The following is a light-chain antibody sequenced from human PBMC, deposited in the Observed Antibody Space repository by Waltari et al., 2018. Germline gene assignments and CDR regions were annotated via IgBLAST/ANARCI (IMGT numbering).Light chain of an antibody. CDR1: RSDVVGFSY. V-gene: IGLV2-8*01. J-gene: IGLJ1*01. CDR3: SSYGGDNNYV. CDR2: EVA. Sequence: QSALTQPPSASGSPGQSVTISCTGTRSDVVGFSYVSWFQQHPGKAPKLIIYEVAKRPSGVPDRFSGSKSGNTASLTVSGLQAEDEADYYCSSYGGDNNYVFGSGTKVTVL.